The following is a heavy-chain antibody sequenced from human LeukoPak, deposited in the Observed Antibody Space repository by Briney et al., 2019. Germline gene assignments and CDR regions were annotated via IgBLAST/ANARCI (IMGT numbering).Heavy chain of an antibody. D-gene: IGHD5-18*01. CDR2: LGTSGSP. V-gene: IGHV4-4*07. J-gene: IGHJ2*01. CDR1: SGSIIRYH. CDR3: ARTRDTALNYFDV. Sequence: SETLSLTCSVSSGSIIRYHWSWIRQPAGKGLEWIGRLGTSGSPNYNPSLKSRVTMSVDTSKNQLSPKLSSVTGADTAVYYCARTRDTALNYFDVWGRGTLVTVSS.